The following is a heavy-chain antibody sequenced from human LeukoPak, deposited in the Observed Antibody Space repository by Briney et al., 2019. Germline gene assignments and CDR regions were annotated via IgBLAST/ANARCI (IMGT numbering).Heavy chain of an antibody. CDR3: AKGTTVTTPRAFDI. D-gene: IGHD4-17*01. CDR1: GFTFSSYA. V-gene: IGHV3-23*01. CDR2: ISGSGGST. J-gene: IGHJ3*02. Sequence: GGSLRLSCAASGFTFSSYAMTWVRQAPGKGLEWVSSISGSGGSTYHADSVKGRFTISRDNSKNTLYLQMNSLRAEDTAAYYCAKGTTVTTPRAFDIWGQGTMVTVSS.